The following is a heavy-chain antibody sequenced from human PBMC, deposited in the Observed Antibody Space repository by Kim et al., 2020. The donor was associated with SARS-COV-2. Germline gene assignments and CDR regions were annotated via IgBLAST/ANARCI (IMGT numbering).Heavy chain of an antibody. D-gene: IGHD6-19*01. J-gene: IGHJ3*02. V-gene: IGHV1-46*01. Sequence: ASVKVSCKASGYIFTTFYMHWVRQAPVQGLEWMGIINPRDGTTTYAQKFQGRVTKTRDTSASTVYMELSSLTSEDTAVYYCARDGSSGWGAFDIWGQGTMVTVSS. CDR3: ARDGSSGWGAFDI. CDR2: INPRDGTT. CDR1: GYIFTTFY.